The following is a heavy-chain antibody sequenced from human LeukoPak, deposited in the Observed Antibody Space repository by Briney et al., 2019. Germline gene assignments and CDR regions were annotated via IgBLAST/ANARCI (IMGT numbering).Heavy chain of an antibody. D-gene: IGHD3-22*01. Sequence: PSQALSLTCTVSGRSISCYYWGWIRQPAGKELEWIWRIYTSGSTNYNPTLKSRVTISVDTSKNQFSLKLSSVTAADTAVYYCARHTQGYYDSSGYDYWGQGALVTVSS. CDR3: ARHTQGYYDSSGYDY. CDR2: IYTSGST. CDR1: GRSISCYY. J-gene: IGHJ4*02. V-gene: IGHV4-4*07.